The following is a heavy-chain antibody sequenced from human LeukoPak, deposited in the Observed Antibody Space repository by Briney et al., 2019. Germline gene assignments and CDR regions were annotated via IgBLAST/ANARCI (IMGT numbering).Heavy chain of an antibody. Sequence: PGGSLRLSCAASGFTFSNSLMHWVRQVPGEELVWVARIDTDGSTTHCADSVKGRFTISRDNAKNTLYLQMNSLRAEDTAVYYCARDRDGYNYWGQGTLVTVSS. V-gene: IGHV3-74*01. CDR1: GFTFSNSL. D-gene: IGHD5-24*01. CDR3: ARDRDGYNY. CDR2: IDTDGSTT. J-gene: IGHJ4*02.